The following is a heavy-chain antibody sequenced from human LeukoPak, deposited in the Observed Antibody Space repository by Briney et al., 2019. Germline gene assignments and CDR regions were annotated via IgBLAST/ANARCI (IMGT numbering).Heavy chain of an antibody. Sequence: PGGSLRLSCAASGFTFSSYAMSWVRQAPGKGLEWVAVISYDGSNKYYADSVKGRFTISRDNSKNTLYLQMNSLRAEDTAVYYCARTREPNSYYYDSSGYYFDYWGQGTLVTVSS. J-gene: IGHJ4*02. CDR3: ARTREPNSYYYDSSGYYFDY. D-gene: IGHD3-22*01. CDR1: GFTFSSYA. CDR2: ISYDGSNK. V-gene: IGHV3-30-3*01.